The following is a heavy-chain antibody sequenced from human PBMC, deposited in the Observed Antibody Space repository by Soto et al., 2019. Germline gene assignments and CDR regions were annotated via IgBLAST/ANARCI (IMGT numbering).Heavy chain of an antibody. CDR2: IKPSSGGT. CDR1: GYTFSDYY. D-gene: IGHD6-19*01. CDR3: EKCRSQWLSSLHS. Sequence: QEQLVQSGAEVKRPGDSVKVSCTASGYTFSDYYILWVRQAPGQGLEWLAWIKPSSGGTNYEEKFQDRVTGTSDTAISTTFWELSSLRSADTAVYYCEKCRSQWLSSLHSWGQGTLIPVSS. V-gene: IGHV1-2*02. J-gene: IGHJ4*02.